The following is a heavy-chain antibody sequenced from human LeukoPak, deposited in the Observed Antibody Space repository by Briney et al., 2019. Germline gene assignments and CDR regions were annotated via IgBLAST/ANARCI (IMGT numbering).Heavy chain of an antibody. Sequence: SETLSLTCAVSGGSISSSNWWSWVRQPPGKGLEWIGEICHSGSTNYNPSLKSRVTISVDTSKNQFSLKLSSVTAADTAVYYCARSTWLLDKWGQGTLVTVSS. J-gene: IGHJ4*02. CDR1: GGSISSSNW. D-gene: IGHD5-12*01. CDR3: ARSTWLLDK. V-gene: IGHV4-4*02. CDR2: ICHSGST.